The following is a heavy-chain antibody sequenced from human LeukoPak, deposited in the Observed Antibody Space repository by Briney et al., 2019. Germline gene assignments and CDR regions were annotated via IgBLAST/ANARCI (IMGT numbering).Heavy chain of an antibody. CDR3: ARTLAGTGNFFDY. D-gene: IGHD6-19*01. CDR1: GFTVSSNY. J-gene: IGHJ4*02. CDR2: IYSGGNT. V-gene: IGHV3-53*01. Sequence: GGSLRLSCAASGFTVSSNYMNWVRQAPGKGLERVSIIYSGGNTYYADSVKGRFTISRDNSKNTLYLQMSSLRAEDTAVYYCARTLAGTGNFFDYWGQGTPVTVSS.